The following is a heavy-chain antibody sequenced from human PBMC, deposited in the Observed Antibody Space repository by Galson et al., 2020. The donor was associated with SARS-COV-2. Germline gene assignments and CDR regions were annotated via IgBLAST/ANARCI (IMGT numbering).Heavy chain of an antibody. CDR1: GGTFSSYA. V-gene: IGHV1-69*13. CDR3: ARWSGGYDILTGYYGVNWYFDL. D-gene: IGHD3-9*01. J-gene: IGHJ2*01. CDR2: IIPIFGTA. Sequence: SVKVSCKASGGTFSSYAISWVRQAPGQGLEWMGGIIPIFGTANYAQKFQGRVTITADESTSTAYMELSSLRSEDTAVYYCARWSGGYDILTGYYGVNWYFDLWGRGTLVTVSS.